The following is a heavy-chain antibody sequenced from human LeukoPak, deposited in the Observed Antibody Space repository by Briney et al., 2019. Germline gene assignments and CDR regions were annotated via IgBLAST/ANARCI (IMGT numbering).Heavy chain of an antibody. Sequence: ASVKVSCKASGYTFTGYYMHWVRQAPGQGLEWMGWINPNSGGTNYAQKFQGRVTMTRDTSISTAYMELSRLRSDDTAVYYCARGDGDYDGNYYYYYGMDVWGQGTTVTVSS. CDR2: INPNSGGT. V-gene: IGHV1-2*02. CDR1: GYTFTGYY. J-gene: IGHJ6*02. D-gene: IGHD4-23*01. CDR3: ARGDGDYDGNYYYYYGMDV.